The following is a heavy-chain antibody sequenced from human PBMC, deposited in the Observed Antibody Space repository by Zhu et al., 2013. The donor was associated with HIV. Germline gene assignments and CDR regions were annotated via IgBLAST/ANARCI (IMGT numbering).Heavy chain of an antibody. Sequence: QVQLMQSGPEVKRPGSSVRVSCQASGVKLKFHAISWIRQAPGQGLEWLGWISPYYGNTNYAQKFQGRVTMTIDTSTSTAYMELRSLRSDDAAIYYCARERDSSGYFPSYYYPMDVWGQGTTITVSS. CDR1: GVKLKFHA. D-gene: IGHD3-22*01. CDR3: ARERDSSGYFPSYYYPMDV. CDR2: ISPYYGNT. J-gene: IGHJ6*02. V-gene: IGHV1-18*01.